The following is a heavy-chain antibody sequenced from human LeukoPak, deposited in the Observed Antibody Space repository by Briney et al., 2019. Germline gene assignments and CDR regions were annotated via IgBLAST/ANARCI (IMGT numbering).Heavy chain of an antibody. Sequence: GGSLRLSCAASGFTFDDYAMHWVRQAPGKGLEWVSLISGDGGSTYYADSVKGRFTISRDNSKNSLYLQMNSLRTEDTALYYCAKDMGDSSGYFGAFDICGQGTMVTVSS. CDR3: AKDMGDSSGYFGAFDI. V-gene: IGHV3-43*02. CDR1: GFTFDDYA. J-gene: IGHJ3*02. D-gene: IGHD3-22*01. CDR2: ISGDGGST.